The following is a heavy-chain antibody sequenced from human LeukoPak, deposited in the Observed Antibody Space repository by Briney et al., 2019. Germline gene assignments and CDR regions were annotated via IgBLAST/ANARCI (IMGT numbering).Heavy chain of an antibody. CDR1: GYSFTSYW. D-gene: IGHD6-13*01. CDR3: ARHSGVAAAEIMDV. CDR2: FYRGDADN. Sequence: GESLKISCKGSGYSFTSYWIGLGRPMPGKGLEWIVIFYRGDADNRYGSSYQGQVTISADKSISTAYLQWSSLKASDTAMYYCARHSGVAAAEIMDVWGKGTTVTVSS. J-gene: IGHJ6*04. V-gene: IGHV5-51*01.